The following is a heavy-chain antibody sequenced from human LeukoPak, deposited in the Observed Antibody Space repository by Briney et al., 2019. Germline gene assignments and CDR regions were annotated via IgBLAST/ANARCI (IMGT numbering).Heavy chain of an antibody. CDR1: GGSISSSSYY. J-gene: IGHJ4*02. D-gene: IGHD5-24*01. CDR3: ARDRDGYKD. V-gene: IGHV4-39*07. Sequence: SETLSLTCTVSGGSISSSSYYWGWIRQPPGKGLEWIGSIYYSGSTYYNPSLKSRVTISVDTSKNQFSLKLSSVTAADTAVYYCARDRDGYKDGGQGTLVTVSS. CDR2: IYYSGST.